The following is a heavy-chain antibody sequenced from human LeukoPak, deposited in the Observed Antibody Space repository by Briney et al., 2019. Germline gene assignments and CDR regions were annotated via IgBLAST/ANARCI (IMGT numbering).Heavy chain of an antibody. CDR3: ARDQEGFDY. V-gene: IGHV1-46*01. J-gene: IGHJ4*02. CDR2: IYPRDGST. CDR1: GYTFTSNY. Sequence: ASVKVSCKASGYTFTSNYIHWVRQAPGQELEWMGMIYPRDGSTSCAQKFQGRVTVTRDTSTSTVHMELSGLRSEDTAVYYCARDQEGFDYWGQGTLVTVSS.